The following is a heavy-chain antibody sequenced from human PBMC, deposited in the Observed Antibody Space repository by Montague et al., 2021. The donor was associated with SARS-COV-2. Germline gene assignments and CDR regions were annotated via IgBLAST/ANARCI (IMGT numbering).Heavy chain of an antibody. J-gene: IGHJ6*02. CDR3: ARVEIWFGEFPWLYGMDV. CDR1: KFTFSSYA. CDR2: ISYDGSNK. D-gene: IGHD3-10*01. Sequence: SLRLSCAASKFTFSSYAMHWVRQAPGKGLEWVAVISYDGSNKYYVDSVKGRFTISRDNSKNTLYLQMNSLRAVDTAVYYCARVEIWFGEFPWLYGMDVWGQGTTVTVSS. V-gene: IGHV3-30*04.